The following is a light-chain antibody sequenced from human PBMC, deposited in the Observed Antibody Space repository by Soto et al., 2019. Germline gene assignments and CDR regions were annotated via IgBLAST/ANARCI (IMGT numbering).Light chain of an antibody. V-gene: IGKV1-39*01. J-gene: IGKJ1*01. CDR2: AAS. Sequence: DIVLTQSPASLSSSLGERVTITCRASQSVSSNLNWYQKKPGQAPTLLIYAASTRHSGIPSRFSGSRSGTEFTLTISSLQPEDFAIYYCQQYYRWPRTFGQGTKVDIK. CDR3: QQYYRWPRT. CDR1: QSVSSN.